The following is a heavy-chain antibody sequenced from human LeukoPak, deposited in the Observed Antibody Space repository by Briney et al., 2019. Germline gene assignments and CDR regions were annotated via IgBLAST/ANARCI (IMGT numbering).Heavy chain of an antibody. CDR1: GFTFSSYG. CDR2: ISYDGSNK. J-gene: IGHJ1*01. D-gene: IGHD3-22*01. V-gene: IGHV3-30*03. CDR3: VSGDGYYYDSSGQEYFQH. Sequence: GRSLRLSCAASGFTFSSYGMHWVRQAPGKGLEWVAVISYDGSNKYYADSVKGRFTISRDNSKNTLYVQMNSLRPEDTAVYYCVSGDGYYYDSSGQEYFQHWGQGTLVTVSS.